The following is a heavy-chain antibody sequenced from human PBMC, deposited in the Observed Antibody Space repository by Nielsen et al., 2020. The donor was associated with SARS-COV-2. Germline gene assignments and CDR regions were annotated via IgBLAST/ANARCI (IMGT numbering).Heavy chain of an antibody. CDR2: IGTGVDT. V-gene: IGHV3-13*01. J-gene: IGHJ4*02. CDR3: ARGFHGGFDY. D-gene: IGHD2-15*01. CDR1: EFTFRNYD. Sequence: GESLKISCAASEFTFRNYDMHWVRQVTGKGLEWVATIGTGVDTYYPDSVKGRFTISRENAKNSLYLQMNSLRVDDTAAYYCARGFHGGFDYWGQGTLVTVSS.